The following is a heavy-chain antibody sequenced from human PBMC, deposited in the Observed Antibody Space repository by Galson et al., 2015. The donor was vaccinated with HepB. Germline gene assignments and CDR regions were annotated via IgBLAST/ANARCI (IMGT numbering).Heavy chain of an antibody. CDR3: ARDHDIVVVPAAIEYYYYGMDV. CDR1: GYTFTSYG. CDR2: ISAYNGNT. V-gene: IGHV1-18*01. J-gene: IGHJ6*02. Sequence: SVKVSCKASGYTFTSYGISWVRQAPGQGLEWMGWISAYNGNTNYAQKLQGRVTMTTDTSTSTAYMELRSLRSDDTAVYYCARDHDIVVVPAAIEYYYYGMDVWGQGTTVTVSS. D-gene: IGHD2-2*01.